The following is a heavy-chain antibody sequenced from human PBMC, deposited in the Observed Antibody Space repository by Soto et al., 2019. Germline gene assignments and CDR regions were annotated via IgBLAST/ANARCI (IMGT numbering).Heavy chain of an antibody. D-gene: IGHD2-15*01. CDR1: GFTFSSYG. J-gene: IGHJ4*02. CDR3: PQDRARYCGGGSCYSIFDY. Sequence: QVQLVESGGGVVQPGRSLRLSCAASGFTFSSYGMHWVRQAPGKGLEWVAVISYDGSNKYYADSVKGRFTISRDNSKSTLYLQMTSLRAEDTAVYYCPQDRARYCGGGSCYSIFDYWGQGTLVTVSS. CDR2: ISYDGSNK. V-gene: IGHV3-30*18.